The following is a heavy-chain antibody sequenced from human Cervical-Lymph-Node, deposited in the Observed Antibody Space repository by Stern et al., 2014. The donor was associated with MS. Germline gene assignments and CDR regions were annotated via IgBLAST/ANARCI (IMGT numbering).Heavy chain of an antibody. CDR3: ARDLPGSY. V-gene: IGHV3-74*01. CDR2: ISSDGRST. Sequence: EVQLVESGGGLVQPGGSLRLSCAASGFTFSTYWMHWVRQTPGKGLVWFARISSDGRSTTYADSVKGRFTISRDNAKNTLDLQMNSLRAEDTAIYYCARDLPGSYWGQGTLVPVSS. D-gene: IGHD3-10*01. CDR1: GFTFSTYW. J-gene: IGHJ4*02.